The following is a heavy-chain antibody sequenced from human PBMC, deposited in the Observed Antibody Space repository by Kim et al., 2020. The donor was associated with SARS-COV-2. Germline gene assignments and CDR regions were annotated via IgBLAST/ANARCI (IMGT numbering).Heavy chain of an antibody. CDR2: IKSKTDGGTT. CDR3: STRSWKNHFDY. CDR1: GFTFSNAW. V-gene: IGHV3-15*01. D-gene: IGHD6-13*01. J-gene: IGHJ4*02. Sequence: GGSLRLSCAASGFTFSNAWMSWVRQAPGKGLEWVGRIKSKTDGGTTDYAAPVKGRFTISRDDSKNTLYLQMNSLINEDTAVYYCSTRSWKNHFDYWGQGTLVTVSS.